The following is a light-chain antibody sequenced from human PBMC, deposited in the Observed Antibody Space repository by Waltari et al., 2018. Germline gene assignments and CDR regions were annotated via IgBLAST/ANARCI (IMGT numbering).Light chain of an antibody. CDR3: QQYNNWPLT. CDR1: QSVNSN. Sequence: EIVMTQSPATLSVSPGERATLSCRASQSVNSNLAWYQQRPGQAPRLLIYGASTTATGIPARLTGSGSGTEFTLTISSLQSEDFAVYYCQQYNNWPLTFGGGTEVEIK. J-gene: IGKJ4*01. CDR2: GAS. V-gene: IGKV3-15*01.